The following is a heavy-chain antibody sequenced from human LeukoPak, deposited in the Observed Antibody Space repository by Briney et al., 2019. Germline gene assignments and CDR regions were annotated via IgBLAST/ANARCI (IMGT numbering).Heavy chain of an antibody. J-gene: IGHJ4*02. CDR1: GYTFTRYY. Sequence: ASVKVSCKASGYTFTRYYMHWVRQAPGQGLEWMGIISPSGASTSYAQKFQGRLTMTRDTSTSTVYMELSSLRSEDTAVYYFTRGGYGGPRVAFDYWGQGTLVTVSS. CDR2: ISPSGAST. CDR3: TRGGYGGPRVAFDY. V-gene: IGHV1-46*01. D-gene: IGHD1-1*01.